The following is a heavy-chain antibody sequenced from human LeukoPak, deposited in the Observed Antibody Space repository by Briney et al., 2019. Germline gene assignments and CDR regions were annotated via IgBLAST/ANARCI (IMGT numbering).Heavy chain of an antibody. D-gene: IGHD1-26*01. V-gene: IGHV3-23*01. Sequence: GGSLSRYCSASGFTVSSFAMIWLRQAPGKELEWVSAISGSGGSTYYADSVKGRFTISRDNSKNTLYLQMNSLRAEDTAVYYCAKRGPSGSYDYWGQGTLVTVSS. CDR1: GFTVSSFA. CDR3: AKRGPSGSYDY. CDR2: ISGSGGST. J-gene: IGHJ4*02.